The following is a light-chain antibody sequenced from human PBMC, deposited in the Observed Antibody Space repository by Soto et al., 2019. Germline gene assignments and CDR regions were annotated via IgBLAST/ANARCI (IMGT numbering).Light chain of an antibody. Sequence: EIVMTQSPATLSMSPGERATLSCRASQTINSNLAWYQQKPGQAPRLFIFRASSRATGIPARFSGSGSGTDFNLTISSLQSEDFAVYYCQQYNNWPRATFGGGTKVE. J-gene: IGKJ4*01. V-gene: IGKV3-15*01. CDR2: RAS. CDR3: QQYNNWPRAT. CDR1: QTINSN.